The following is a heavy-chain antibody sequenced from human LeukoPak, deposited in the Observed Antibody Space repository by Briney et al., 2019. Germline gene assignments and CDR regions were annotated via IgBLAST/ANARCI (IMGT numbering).Heavy chain of an antibody. J-gene: IGHJ6*02. CDR3: ARSGFLLYHGMDV. CDR2: ISSSSSYI. Sequence: GGSLRLSCAASGFTFSSYSMNWVRQAPGKGLEWVSSISSSSSYIYYADSVKGGFTISRDHVKNSLYLQMNSRRAEDTAVYYCARSGFLLYHGMDVWGQGATVTVSS. D-gene: IGHD5-12*01. CDR1: GFTFSSYS. V-gene: IGHV3-21*01.